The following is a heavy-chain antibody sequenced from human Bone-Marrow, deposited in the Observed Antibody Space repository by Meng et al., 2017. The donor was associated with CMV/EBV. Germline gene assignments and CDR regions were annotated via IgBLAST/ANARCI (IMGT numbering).Heavy chain of an antibody. CDR1: GFTFSSYW. Sequence: GESLKISCAASGFTFSSYWMSWVRQAPGKGLEWVANIKQDGSEKYYVDSVKGRFTISRDNAKNSLYLQMNSLRAEDTAVYYCARVTGGSYRSDDAFEIWGQGTMVTVSS. CDR2: IKQDGSEK. CDR3: ARVTGGSYRSDDAFEI. D-gene: IGHD1-26*01. V-gene: IGHV3-7*01. J-gene: IGHJ3*02.